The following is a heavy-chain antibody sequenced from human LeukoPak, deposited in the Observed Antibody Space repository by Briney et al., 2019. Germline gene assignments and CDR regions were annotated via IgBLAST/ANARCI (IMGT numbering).Heavy chain of an antibody. V-gene: IGHV1-69*04. J-gene: IGHJ6*02. D-gene: IGHD3-10*01. Sequence: SVKVSCKASGGTFSSYAISWVRQAPGQGLEWMGRIIPILGIANYAQKFQGRVTITADKSTSTAYMELSSLRSEDTAVYYCARERAGGSGPRSYYYGMDVWGQGTTVTVSS. CDR3: ARERAGGSGPRSYYYGMDV. CDR1: GGTFSSYA. CDR2: IIPILGIA.